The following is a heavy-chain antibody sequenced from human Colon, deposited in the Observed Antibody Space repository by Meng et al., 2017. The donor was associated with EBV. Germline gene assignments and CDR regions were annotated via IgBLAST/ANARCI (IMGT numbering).Heavy chain of an antibody. Sequence: QVQLQEAGPGLVKPSETLSLTCAVSGGSISSSNWWGWVRQSPEKGLEWIGEIFHSGLTNYNPSLQSRVTISVDKSKNQFSLEVTSVTAADTAIYYCMRDLLVLEKNKVWGRDTLVTVSS. CDR3: MRDLLVLEKNKV. V-gene: IGHV4-4*02. CDR1: GGSISSSNW. CDR2: IFHSGLT. D-gene: IGHD1/OR15-1a*01. J-gene: IGHJ2*01.